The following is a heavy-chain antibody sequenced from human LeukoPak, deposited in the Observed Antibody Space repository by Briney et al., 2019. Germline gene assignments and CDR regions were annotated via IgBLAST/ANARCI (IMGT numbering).Heavy chain of an antibody. V-gene: IGHV4-4*02. CDR1: GGSINSINW. Sequence: PSETLSLTCAVSGGSINSINWWSWVRQPPGLGLEWIGEMYHTGGFNYNPSLKSRVTISLDKSQNQFSLRLSSVTAADTAVYYCARNPRDGHTFDYWGQGTLVTVSS. J-gene: IGHJ4*02. CDR2: MYHTGGF. CDR3: ARNPRDGHTFDY.